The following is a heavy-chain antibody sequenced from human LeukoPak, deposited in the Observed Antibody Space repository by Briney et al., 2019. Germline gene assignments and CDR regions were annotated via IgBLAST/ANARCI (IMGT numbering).Heavy chain of an antibody. D-gene: IGHD2-21*01. CDR3: ARDDCGDTCYPGGY. V-gene: IGHV1-3*01. CDR2: IKAGIGDT. Sequence: GASVKVSCKASGYIFTKYVVHWVRQAPGQRPEWMGWIKAGIGDTKYSQNFQGRLTITRDTSASTVYMELSSLTSEDTALYYCARDDCGDTCYPGGYWGQGTLVTVSS. CDR1: GYIFTKYV. J-gene: IGHJ4*02.